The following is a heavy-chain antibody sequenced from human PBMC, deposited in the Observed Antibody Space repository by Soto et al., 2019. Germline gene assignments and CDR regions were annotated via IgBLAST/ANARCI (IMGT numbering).Heavy chain of an antibody. CDR1: GFTFSSYS. D-gene: IGHD3-10*01. V-gene: IGHV3-21*01. J-gene: IGHJ6*02. CDR2: ISSSSSYI. Sequence: GGSLRLSCAASGFTFSSYSMNWVRQAPGKWLEWVSSISSSSSYIYYAESVKGRFTISRDNAKNSLYLQMNSLRAEDTAVYYFAREVGGQFFGGYYGMDVWGQGXTVTVSS. CDR3: AREVGGQFFGGYYGMDV.